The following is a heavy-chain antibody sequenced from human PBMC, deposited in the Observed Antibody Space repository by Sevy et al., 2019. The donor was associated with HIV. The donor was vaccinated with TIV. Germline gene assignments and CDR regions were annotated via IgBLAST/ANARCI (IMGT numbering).Heavy chain of an antibody. V-gene: IGHV4-61*01. Sequence: SETLSLTCTVSGGSVSSGSYYWSWIRQPPGKGLEWIGYIYNSGSTNYNPSLKSRVTISVDTSKNQFSLKLSSVTAADTAVYYCARGNIVVVPATNRYYFDYWGQGTLVTVSS. J-gene: IGHJ4*02. CDR2: IYNSGST. CDR1: GGSVSSGSYY. CDR3: ARGNIVVVPATNRYYFDY. D-gene: IGHD2-2*01.